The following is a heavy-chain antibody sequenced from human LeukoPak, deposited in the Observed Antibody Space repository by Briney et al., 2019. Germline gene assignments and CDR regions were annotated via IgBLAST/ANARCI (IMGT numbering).Heavy chain of an antibody. V-gene: IGHV4-61*02. Sequence: SQTLSLTCTVSGGSISSGSYYWSWIRQPAGKGLEWIGRIYTSGSTNYNPSLKSRVTISVDTSKNQFSLKLSSVTAADTAVYYCAREGAIAAAIDYWGQGTLVTVSS. J-gene: IGHJ4*02. CDR1: GGSISSGSYY. CDR2: IYTSGST. CDR3: AREGAIAAAIDY. D-gene: IGHD6-13*01.